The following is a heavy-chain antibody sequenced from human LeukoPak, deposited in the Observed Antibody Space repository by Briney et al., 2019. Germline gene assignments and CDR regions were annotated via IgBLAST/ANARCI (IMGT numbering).Heavy chain of an antibody. V-gene: IGHV1-8*01. Sequence: ASVKVSCKASGYTFTSYDINWVRQATGQGLEWMGWMNPNSGNTGYAQKFQGRVTMTRNTSISTAYMELSSLRSEDTAVYYCARGGVIAAAENWFDPWGQGTPVTVSS. CDR1: GYTFTSYD. CDR2: MNPNSGNT. D-gene: IGHD6-13*01. CDR3: ARGGVIAAAENWFDP. J-gene: IGHJ5*02.